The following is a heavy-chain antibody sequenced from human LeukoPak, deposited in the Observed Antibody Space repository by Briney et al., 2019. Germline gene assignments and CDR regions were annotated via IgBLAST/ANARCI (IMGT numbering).Heavy chain of an antibody. J-gene: IGHJ4*02. Sequence: PGGSLRLSCAASGFTFSSYAMSWVRQAPGKGLEWVSAISGSGGSTYYADSVKGRFTISRDNAKNALYLQMNSLRAEDTAVYYCARGWAGSGSYLFDYWGQGTLVTVSS. CDR1: GFTFSSYA. CDR2: ISGSGGST. CDR3: ARGWAGSGSYLFDY. D-gene: IGHD1-26*01. V-gene: IGHV3-23*01.